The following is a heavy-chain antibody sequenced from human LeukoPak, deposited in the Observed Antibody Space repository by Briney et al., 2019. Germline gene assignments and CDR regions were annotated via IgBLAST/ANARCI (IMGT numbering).Heavy chain of an antibody. Sequence: SETPSLTCTVSGGSISSGDYYWSWIRQPPGKGLEWIGYIYYSGSTYYNPSLKSRVTISVDTSKNQFSLKLSSVTAADTAVYYCARDVEYSYGPLGGAFDIWGQGTMVTVSS. CDR1: GGSISSGDYY. J-gene: IGHJ3*02. CDR3: ARDVEYSYGPLGGAFDI. CDR2: IYYSGST. V-gene: IGHV4-30-4*01. D-gene: IGHD5-18*01.